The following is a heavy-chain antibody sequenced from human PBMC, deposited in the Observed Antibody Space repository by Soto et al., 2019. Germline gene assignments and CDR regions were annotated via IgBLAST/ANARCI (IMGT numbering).Heavy chain of an antibody. CDR3: ARAPRIAAAGTCDY. D-gene: IGHD6-13*01. Sequence: ASVKVYCKASGGTFSSYTISWVRQAPGQGLEWMGRIIPILGIANYAQKFQGRVTITADKSTSTAYMELSSLRSEDTAVYYCARAPRIAAAGTCDYWGQGTLVTVSS. V-gene: IGHV1-69*02. J-gene: IGHJ4*02. CDR1: GGTFSSYT. CDR2: IIPILGIA.